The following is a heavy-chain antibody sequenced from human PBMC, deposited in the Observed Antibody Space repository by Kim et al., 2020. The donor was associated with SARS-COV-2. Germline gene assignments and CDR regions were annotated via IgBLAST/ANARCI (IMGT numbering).Heavy chain of an antibody. CDR1: GFSFSSHW. D-gene: IGHD1-26*01. Sequence: GGSLRLSCAASGFSFSSHWIHWVRQVPGKGLVWLSRINSDGSDITYADSVKGRFTISRDNARHTLYLQMNTLRVEDTAVYYCVRSGSYLTSPFDYWGQGTLVTVPS. V-gene: IGHV3-74*01. CDR3: VRSGSYLTSPFDY. CDR2: INSDGSDI. J-gene: IGHJ4*02.